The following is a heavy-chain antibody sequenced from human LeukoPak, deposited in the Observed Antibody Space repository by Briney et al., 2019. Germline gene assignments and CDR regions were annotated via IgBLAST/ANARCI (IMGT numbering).Heavy chain of an antibody. CDR1: GGSFSGYY. CDR2: INHSGSP. J-gene: IGHJ3*02. CDR3: ARDQLEPEFDAFDI. Sequence: SETLSLTCAVYGGSFSGYYWSWIRQPPGKGLEWIGEINHSGSPNYNPSLKSRVTISVDTSKHQFSLKLSSVTAADTAVYYCARDQLEPEFDAFDIWGQGTMVTVSS. V-gene: IGHV4-34*01. D-gene: IGHD1-1*01.